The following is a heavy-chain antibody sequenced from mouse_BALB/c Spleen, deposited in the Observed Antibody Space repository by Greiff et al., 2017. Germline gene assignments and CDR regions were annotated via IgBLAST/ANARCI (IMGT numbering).Heavy chain of an antibody. CDR2: IYPGNSDT. J-gene: IGHJ4*01. CDR1: GYSFTSYW. D-gene: IGHD1-1*01. CDR3: TRCPSYGSSWPYAMDY. V-gene: IGHV1-5*01. Sequence: VQLKESGAELARPGASVKMSCKASGYSFTSYWMHWVKQRPGQGLEWIGAIYPGNSDTSYNQKFKGKAKLTAVTSASTAYMELSSLTNEDSAVYYCTRCPSYGSSWPYAMDYWGQGTSVTVSS.